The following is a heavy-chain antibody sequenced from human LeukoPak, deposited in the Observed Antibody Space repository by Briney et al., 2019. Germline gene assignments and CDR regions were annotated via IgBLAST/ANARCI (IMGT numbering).Heavy chain of an antibody. J-gene: IGHJ6*02. CDR2: IYYSGST. Sequence: SETLSLTCTVSGGSISSYYWSWIRQPPGKGLEWIGYIYYSGSTNYNPSLKSRVTISVDTSKNQFSLKLSSVTAADTAVYYCASHSSGWYDYYYYGMDVWGQGTTVTVSS. D-gene: IGHD6-19*01. V-gene: IGHV4-59*01. CDR1: GGSISSYY. CDR3: ASHSSGWYDYYYYGMDV.